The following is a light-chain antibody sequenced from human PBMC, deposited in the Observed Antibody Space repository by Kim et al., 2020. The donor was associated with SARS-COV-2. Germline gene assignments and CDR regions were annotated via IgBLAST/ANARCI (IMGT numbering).Light chain of an antibody. CDR1: NVGSKS. V-gene: IGLV3-21*04. Sequence: GKTARIPCGGNNVGSKSLPWYQQKPGQAPVLVIYYDSDRPSGIPARFSGSNSGNTATLTISRVEAGDEADYYCQVWDSSSDHPGVFGGGTQLTVL. CDR2: YDS. CDR3: QVWDSSSDHPGV. J-gene: IGLJ3*02.